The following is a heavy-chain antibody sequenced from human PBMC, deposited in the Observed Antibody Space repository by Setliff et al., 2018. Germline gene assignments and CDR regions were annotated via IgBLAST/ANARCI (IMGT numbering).Heavy chain of an antibody. Sequence: SETLSLTCTVSGDSISNYYWGWIRQPPGKGLEWIGSISFGGNTYYNPSLKSRVTISLDTSKNQFSLKLNSVTAADTAVYSCARDPGHRSGTWSLDYWGQGTLVTVSS. V-gene: IGHV4-39*07. CDR2: ISFGGNT. CDR3: ARDPGHRSGTWSLDY. J-gene: IGHJ4*02. CDR1: GDSISNYY.